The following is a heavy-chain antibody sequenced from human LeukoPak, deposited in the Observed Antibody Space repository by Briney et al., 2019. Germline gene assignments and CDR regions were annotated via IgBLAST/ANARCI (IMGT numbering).Heavy chain of an antibody. Sequence: ASVKVSCKASGYTFTGYYMHWVRQAPGQGLEWMGWINPNSGGTNYAQKFQGRVTMTRDTSISTAYMELSRLRSDETAVYYCAREAGYCSSTSCYLDYWGQGTLVTVSS. CDR3: AREAGYCSSTSCYLDY. CDR1: GYTFTGYY. CDR2: INPNSGGT. V-gene: IGHV1-2*02. D-gene: IGHD2-2*01. J-gene: IGHJ4*02.